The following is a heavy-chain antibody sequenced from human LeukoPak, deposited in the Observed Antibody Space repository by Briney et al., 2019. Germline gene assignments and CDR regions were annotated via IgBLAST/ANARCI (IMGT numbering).Heavy chain of an antibody. CDR2: ISPGDSDT. D-gene: IGHD4-11*01. J-gene: IGHJ6*04. CDR1: GYRFTNYW. V-gene: IGHV5-51*03. Sequence: KPGESLKISCKGSGYRFTNYWIGWVRQLPGKGLEWMGIISPGDSDTRYSPSFQGQVTISADKSISTAYLQWSSLKASDTAMYYCARSSTVLPRSDMDVWGKGTTVTVSS. CDR3: ARSSTVLPRSDMDV.